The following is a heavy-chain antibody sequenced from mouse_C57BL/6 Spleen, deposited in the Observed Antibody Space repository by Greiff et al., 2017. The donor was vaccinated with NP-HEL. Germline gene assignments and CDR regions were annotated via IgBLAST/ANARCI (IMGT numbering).Heavy chain of an antibody. CDR1: GYAFSSYW. J-gene: IGHJ3*01. CDR2: IYPGDGDS. D-gene: IGHD4-1*01. V-gene: IGHV1-80*01. CDR3: ARNWDGAY. Sequence: QVQLKQSGAELVKPGASVKISCKASGYAFSSYWLNWVKQWPGKGLEWIGQIYPGDGDSNYNGKFKGKATLTADKTSSTAYMQLSSLTSEDSAVYFCARNWDGAYWGRGTLVTVAA.